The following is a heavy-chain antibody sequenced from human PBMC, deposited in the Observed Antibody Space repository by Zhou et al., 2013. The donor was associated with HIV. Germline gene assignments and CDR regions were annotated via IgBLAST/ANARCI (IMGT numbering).Heavy chain of an antibody. CDR3: ASGSKGGSYYYYGMDV. V-gene: IGHV1-2*02. CDR2: ILPSSGET. Sequence: QGHLVQSGAALTNPGASVKVSCKASGYTFSAYYMHWVRQAPGQGLEYLGWILPSSGETRYAQNFQDRVTMTTDASTSTAYMELRSLRSDDTAVYYCASGSKGGSYYYYGMDVWGQGTAVTVSS. J-gene: IGHJ6*02. D-gene: IGHD1-26*01. CDR1: GYTFSAYY.